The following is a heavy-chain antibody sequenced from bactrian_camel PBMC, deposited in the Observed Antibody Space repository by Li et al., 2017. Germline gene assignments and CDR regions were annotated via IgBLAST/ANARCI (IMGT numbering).Heavy chain of an antibody. CDR2: IGSSGVI. J-gene: IGHJ4*01. V-gene: IGHV3S26*01. D-gene: IGHD3*01. CDR1: IYNGRPYC. Sequence: VQLVESGGGSVQAGGPLRLSCVAEIYNGRPYCMGWFRQAPGKGREAVAFIGSSGVISYTDSVKGRFTISKDYAKNTLYLQMNSLKPEDTAMYYCATGEGIGTTYCASGYCCRFSNSGQGTQVTVS.